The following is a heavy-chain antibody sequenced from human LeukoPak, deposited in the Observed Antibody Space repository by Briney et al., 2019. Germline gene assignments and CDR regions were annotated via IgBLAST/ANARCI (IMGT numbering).Heavy chain of an antibody. CDR3: ARAKDSSGYYSLYYFDS. CDR2: IYYSGST. D-gene: IGHD3-22*01. V-gene: IGHV4-59*12. J-gene: IGHJ4*02. CDR1: GGSISSYY. Sequence: SETLSLTCTVSGGSISSYYWSWIRQPPGKGLEWIGYIYYSGSTNYNPSLKSRVTISVDTSKNQFSLKLSSVTAADTAVYYCARAKDSSGYYSLYYFDSWGQGTLVTVSS.